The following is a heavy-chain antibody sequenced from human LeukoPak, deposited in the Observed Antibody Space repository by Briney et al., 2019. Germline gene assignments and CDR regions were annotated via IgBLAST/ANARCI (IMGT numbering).Heavy chain of an antibody. D-gene: IGHD6-13*01. CDR3: ARDPIAAAGKDY. CDR2: IYTSGST. CDR1: VGSISSAY. J-gene: IGHJ4*02. V-gene: IGHV4-4*07. Sequence: SETLSLTPTQPVGSISSAYGSWIRQPAGKGLEWIGRIYTSGSTNYNPSLKSRVTISVDKSKNQFSLKLSSVTAADTAVYYCARDPIAAAGKDYWGQGTLVTVSS.